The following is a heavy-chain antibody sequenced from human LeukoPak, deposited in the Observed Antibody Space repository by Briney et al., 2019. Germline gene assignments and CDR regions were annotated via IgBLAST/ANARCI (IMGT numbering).Heavy chain of an antibody. D-gene: IGHD5-12*01. V-gene: IGHV3-7*03. J-gene: IGHJ4*02. CDR3: AREENHIVTTSYYFDH. Sequence: GGSLRLSCAASGFTFSSYWMSWVRQAPGKGLEWVANIKQDGSEKYYVDSVKGRFTISRDNSKNTLYLQMNSLRAEDTAVYYCAREENHIVTTSYYFDHWGQGTLATVSS. CDR2: IKQDGSEK. CDR1: GFTFSSYW.